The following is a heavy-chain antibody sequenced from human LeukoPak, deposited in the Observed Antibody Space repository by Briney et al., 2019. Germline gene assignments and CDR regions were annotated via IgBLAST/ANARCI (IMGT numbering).Heavy chain of an antibody. Sequence: ASVKVSCKASGYTFTSYGISWVRQAPGQGLEWMGWISGYTGETNYAQKFQGRVTMTTDSSTSTVYMEVRSLRSDDTAVYYCARQYWSGYYSDYWGQGTLVTVSS. D-gene: IGHD3-3*01. J-gene: IGHJ4*02. CDR2: ISGYTGET. CDR1: GYTFTSYG. CDR3: ARQYWSGYYSDY. V-gene: IGHV1-18*01.